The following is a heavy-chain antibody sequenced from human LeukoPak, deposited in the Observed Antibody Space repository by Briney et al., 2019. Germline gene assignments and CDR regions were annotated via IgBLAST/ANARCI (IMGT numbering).Heavy chain of an antibody. CDR2: INSDGSST. J-gene: IGHJ5*02. D-gene: IGHD6-13*01. Sequence: GGSLRLSCAASGFTFSSYWMHWVRQAPGKGLVWVSRINSDGSSTSYADSVKSRFTISRDNAKNTLYLQMNSLRAEDTAVYYCARGRIAAANWSDPWGQGTLVTVSS. V-gene: IGHV3-74*01. CDR3: ARGRIAAANWSDP. CDR1: GFTFSSYW.